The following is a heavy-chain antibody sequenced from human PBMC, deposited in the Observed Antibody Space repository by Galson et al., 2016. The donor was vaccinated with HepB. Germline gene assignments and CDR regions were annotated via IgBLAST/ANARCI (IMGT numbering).Heavy chain of an antibody. CDR1: GVSISSYY. Sequence: SETLSLTCTVSGVSISSYYWTWIRQPPGKGLEWVGFIYYSGSTKYNPSLKRRVTISVDTSNNQISLKLSSVTATDTAVYYFAGFCGGGRCPDYWGQGTLVTVSS. D-gene: IGHD2-15*01. CDR2: IYYSGST. CDR3: AGFCGGGRCPDY. J-gene: IGHJ4*02. V-gene: IGHV4-59*01.